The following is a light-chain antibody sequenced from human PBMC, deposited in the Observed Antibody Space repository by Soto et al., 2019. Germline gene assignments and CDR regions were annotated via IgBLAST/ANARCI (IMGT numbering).Light chain of an antibody. CDR1: KLGDKY. Sequence: SYELTQPPSVSVSPGQTASITCSGDKLGDKYACWYQQKPGQSPVLVIYQDSKRPSGIPERFSGSNSGNTATLTISGTQAMDEADYYCQAWDSSTALVIGGGTKLTVL. V-gene: IGLV3-1*01. J-gene: IGLJ2*01. CDR2: QDS. CDR3: QAWDSSTALV.